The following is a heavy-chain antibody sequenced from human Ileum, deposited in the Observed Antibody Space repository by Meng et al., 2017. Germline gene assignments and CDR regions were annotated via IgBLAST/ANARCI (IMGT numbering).Heavy chain of an antibody. Sequence: QVQLQESGPGLVKPSETLSLTCTVSGGSISSYYWSWIRQPPGKGLEWIGYIYYNGSTNYNPSLKSRLTMSVDTSKNQFSLKLSSVTAADTAAYYCARREYDSRGYYFDYWGQGTLVTVSS. V-gene: IGHV4-59*08. CDR2: IYYNGST. CDR3: ARREYDSRGYYFDY. J-gene: IGHJ4*02. D-gene: IGHD3-22*01. CDR1: GGSISSYY.